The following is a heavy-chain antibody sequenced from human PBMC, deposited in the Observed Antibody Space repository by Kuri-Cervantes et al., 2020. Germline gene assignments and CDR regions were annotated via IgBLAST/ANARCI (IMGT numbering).Heavy chain of an antibody. CDR1: GFTFSSYG. J-gene: IGHJ4*02. CDR3: AKGKVDGYDSSGKMGFGSRFDY. D-gene: IGHD3-22*01. V-gene: IGHV3-30*18. CDR2: ISYDGSNK. Sequence: GGSLRLSCAASGFTFSSYGMHWVRQAPGKGLEWVAVISYDGSNKYYADSVKGRFTISRDNSKNTLYLQMNSLRAEDTAVYYCAKGKVDGYDSSGKMGFGSRFDYWGQGTLVTVSS.